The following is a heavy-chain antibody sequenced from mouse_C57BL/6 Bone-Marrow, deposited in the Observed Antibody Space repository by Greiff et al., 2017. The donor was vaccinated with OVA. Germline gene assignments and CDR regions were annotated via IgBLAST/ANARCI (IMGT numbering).Heavy chain of an antibody. CDR3: TTCSPWFAY. CDR2: IDPENGDT. J-gene: IGHJ3*01. CDR1: GFNIQDDY. D-gene: IGHD1-1*01. V-gene: IGHV14-4*01. Sequence: EVQLQQSGAELVRPGASVKLSCTASGFNIQDDYMHWVKQRPEQGLEWIGWIDPENGDTEYASKFQGKATITADTSSNTAYLQLSSLTSEDTAVYYCTTCSPWFAYWGQGTLVTVSA.